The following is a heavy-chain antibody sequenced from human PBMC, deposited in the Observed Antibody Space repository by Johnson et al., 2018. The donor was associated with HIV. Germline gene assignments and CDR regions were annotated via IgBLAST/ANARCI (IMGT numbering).Heavy chain of an antibody. CDR3: AKIGQWRERLDAFDV. CDR1: GFTFSSYA. D-gene: IGHD6-19*01. Sequence: QVQLVESGGGVVQPGRSLRLSCAASGFTFSSYAMHWVRQAPGKGLEWVAVISYDASNKYYADSVKGRFTISRDNSKNTLYLQMSSLRPEDTAVYYCAKIGQWRERLDAFDVWGQGTMVTVSS. V-gene: IGHV3-30*04. CDR2: ISYDASNK. J-gene: IGHJ3*01.